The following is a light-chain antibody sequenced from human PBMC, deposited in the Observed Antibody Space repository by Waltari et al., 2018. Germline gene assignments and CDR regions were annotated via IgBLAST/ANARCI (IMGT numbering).Light chain of an antibody. CDR2: DAS. Sequence: IVLTQSPATLSVSPGGSATLTCSASQTVTNNLAWYQEKPGQSPRLLIHDASTRATGIAARFSASGSGRQFTLTISRLQSEDVAIYYCQQYSTWFYTFGQGTKLEI. J-gene: IGKJ2*01. V-gene: IGKV3D-15*01. CDR1: QTVTNN. CDR3: QQYSTWFYT.